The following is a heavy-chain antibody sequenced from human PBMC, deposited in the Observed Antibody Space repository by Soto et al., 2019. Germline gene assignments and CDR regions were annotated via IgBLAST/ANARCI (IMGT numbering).Heavy chain of an antibody. D-gene: IGHD5-12*01. Sequence: EVHLLESGGNLVQPGMSLRLSCAASGFLFSDYAMTWVRQAPGKGLEWVSTISGTRGRHRNTFYTASVQGRFTVTRDNSKNTLLLEMNSLRVEDTAVYYCANTMSRLGGYDLNWLAPLGKGTLVTVSS. CDR1: GFLFSDYA. V-gene: IGHV3-23*01. CDR3: ANTMSRLGGYDLNWLAP. J-gene: IGHJ5*02. CDR2: ISGTRGRHRNT.